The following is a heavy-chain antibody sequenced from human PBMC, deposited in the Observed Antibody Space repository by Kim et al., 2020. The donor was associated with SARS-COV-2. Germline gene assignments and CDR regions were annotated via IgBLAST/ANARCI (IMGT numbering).Heavy chain of an antibody. CDR3: ARLDILTGYYSRDFDY. J-gene: IGHJ4*02. Sequence: SFQGHVTISADKSISTAYLQWSSLKASDTAMYYCARLDILTGYYSRDFDYWGQGTLVTVSS. D-gene: IGHD3-9*01. V-gene: IGHV5-10-1*01.